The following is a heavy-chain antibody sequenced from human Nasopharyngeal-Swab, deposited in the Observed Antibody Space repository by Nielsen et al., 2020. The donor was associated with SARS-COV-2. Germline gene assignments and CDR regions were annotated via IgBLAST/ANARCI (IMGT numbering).Heavy chain of an antibody. CDR3: ARDESGDYLGLPFDH. CDR2: IFSSGST. CDR1: GASISSRNNY. D-gene: IGHD4-17*01. Sequence: SEILSLTCVVPGASISSRNNYWGWIRQSPGKGLEWIGTIFSSGSTYNPSLKSRVTMSVDTSKNQFSLKLTSVTAADTAVYYCARDESGDYLGLPFDHWGRGTLVTVSS. V-gene: IGHV4-39*07. J-gene: IGHJ4*02.